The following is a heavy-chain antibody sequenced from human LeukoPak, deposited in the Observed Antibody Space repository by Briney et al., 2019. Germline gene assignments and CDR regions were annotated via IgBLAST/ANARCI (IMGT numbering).Heavy chain of an antibody. V-gene: IGHV1-18*01. CDR3: ARSTGSYYFDY. Sequence: ASVKVSCKASGYTFTSYGISWARQAPGQGLEWMGWISGYSGNTNYAQKLQGRVTLTADTSTSTAYMELRSLRSDDTAVYYCARSTGSYYFDYWGQGTLVTVSS. D-gene: IGHD1-26*01. CDR1: GYTFTSYG. CDR2: ISGYSGNT. J-gene: IGHJ4*02.